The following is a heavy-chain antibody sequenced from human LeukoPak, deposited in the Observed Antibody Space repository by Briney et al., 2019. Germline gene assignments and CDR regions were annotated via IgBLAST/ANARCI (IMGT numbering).Heavy chain of an antibody. Sequence: GASVKVSCKASGGTFSSYAISWVRQAPGQGLEWMGGIIPIFGTANYAQKFQGRVTITADESTSTAYMELSSLRSEDTAVYYCARSVVAVAGPPYWYYMDVWGKGTTVTVSS. J-gene: IGHJ6*03. V-gene: IGHV1-69*13. CDR3: ARSVVAVAGPPYWYYMDV. CDR2: IIPIFGTA. D-gene: IGHD6-19*01. CDR1: GGTFSSYA.